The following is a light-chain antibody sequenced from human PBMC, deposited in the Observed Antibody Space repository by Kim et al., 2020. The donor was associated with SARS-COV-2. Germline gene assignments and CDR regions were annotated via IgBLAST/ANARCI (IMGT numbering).Light chain of an antibody. J-gene: IGLJ3*02. CDR3: QAWDDTSVV. Sequence: SLSPGQTASIACSGDKLGTKFVYWYQQKSGQSPVLVIYQTARRPSGTPERFSGSLSGNTATLTIRGTQAMDEADYFCQAWDDTSVVFGGGTKVTVL. CDR2: QTA. CDR1: KLGTKF. V-gene: IGLV3-1*01.